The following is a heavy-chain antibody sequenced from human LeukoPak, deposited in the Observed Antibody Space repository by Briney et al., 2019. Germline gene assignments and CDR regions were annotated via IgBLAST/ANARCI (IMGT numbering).Heavy chain of an antibody. J-gene: IGHJ6*02. Sequence: ASVKVSRKASGYTFTGYYMHWVRQAPGQGLEWMGWINPNSGGTNYAQKFQGRVTMTRDTSISTAYMELSRLRSDDTAVYYCAGGSSYAAAGVYYYYYGMDVWGQGTTVTVSS. D-gene: IGHD6-13*01. V-gene: IGHV1-2*02. CDR2: INPNSGGT. CDR3: AGGSSYAAAGVYYYYYGMDV. CDR1: GYTFTGYY.